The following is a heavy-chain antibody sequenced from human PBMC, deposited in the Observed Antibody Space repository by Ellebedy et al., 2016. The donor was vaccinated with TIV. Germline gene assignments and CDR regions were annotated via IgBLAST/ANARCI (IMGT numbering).Heavy chain of an antibody. V-gene: IGHV3-7*01. J-gene: IGHJ4*02. CDR2: IKEDGSAI. Sequence: GGSLRLSXAASGFTFSSYWMSWVRQAPGKGLDWAANIKEDGSAIYYVDSVKGRFTISRDNAKNSLYLQMNSLRTEDTAVYYCARAIGAGDGKWGQGALVTVSS. D-gene: IGHD2-15*01. CDR1: GFTFSSYW. CDR3: ARAIGAGDGK.